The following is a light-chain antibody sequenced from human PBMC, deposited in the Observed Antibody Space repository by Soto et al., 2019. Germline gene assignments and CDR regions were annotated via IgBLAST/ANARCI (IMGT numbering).Light chain of an antibody. CDR1: QSVSSNY. CDR3: QQYGSSLSIT. V-gene: IGKV3-20*01. J-gene: IGKJ5*01. CDR2: GAS. Sequence: EIVLTQSPGTLSLSPGERATLSCRASQSVSSNYFAWYQQKPGQAPRLLIHGASRRATGIPGRFSGSGSGTDFTLTISRLEPEDFAVYYCQQYGSSLSITFGQGTRLAIK.